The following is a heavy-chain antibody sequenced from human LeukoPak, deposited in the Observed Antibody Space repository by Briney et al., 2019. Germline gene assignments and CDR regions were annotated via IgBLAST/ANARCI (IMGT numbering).Heavy chain of an antibody. CDR3: ARGQIVATGFDI. CDR2: ISSSSSYI. CDR1: GFTFSSYS. J-gene: IGHJ3*02. D-gene: IGHD5-12*01. Sequence: GGSLRLSCAASGFTFSSYSMNWVRQAPGKGLEWVSSISSSSSYIYYADSVKGRFTISRDNAKNSLYLQMNSLRAEDTAVYYCARGQIVATGFDIWGQGTMVTVSS. V-gene: IGHV3-21*01.